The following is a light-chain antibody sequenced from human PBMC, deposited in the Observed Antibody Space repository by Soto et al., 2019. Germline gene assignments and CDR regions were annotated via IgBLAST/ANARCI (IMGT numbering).Light chain of an antibody. V-gene: IGKV1-33*01. CDR1: QDISKY. CDR3: QQYDNLPLT. CDR2: DAS. J-gene: IGKJ4*01. Sequence: DIQMTQSPSSLSASVGDRVTITGQASQDISKYLNWNQQKPGKAPKLLIYDASNLETGVPSRFSGSGSGTDFTFTISSLQPEDIATYYCQQYDNLPLTFGGGTKVEIK.